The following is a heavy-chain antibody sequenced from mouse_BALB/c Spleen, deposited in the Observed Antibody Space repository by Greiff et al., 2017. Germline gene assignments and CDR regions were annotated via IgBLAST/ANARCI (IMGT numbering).Heavy chain of an antibody. J-gene: IGHJ4*01. V-gene: IGHV5-17*02. CDR2: ISSGSSTI. D-gene: IGHD2-2*01. CDR3: ARRGGYDGFYAMDY. Sequence: DVKLVESGGGLVQPGGSRKLSCAASGFTFSSFGMHWVRQAPEKGLEWVAYISSGSSTIYYADTVKGRFTISRDNPKNTLFLQMTSLRSEDTAMYYCARRGGYDGFYAMDYWGQGTSVTVSS. CDR1: GFTFSSFG.